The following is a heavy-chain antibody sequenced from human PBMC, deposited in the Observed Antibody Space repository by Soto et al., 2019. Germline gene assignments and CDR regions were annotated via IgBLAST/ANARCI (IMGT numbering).Heavy chain of an antibody. CDR2: ISGSGGST. CDR3: AKATRGGAATLIRDY. D-gene: IGHD6-13*01. CDR1: GFTFSIYA. V-gene: IGHV3-23*01. J-gene: IGHJ4*02. Sequence: EVQLLESGGGLVQPGGSLRLSCAAAGFTFSIYAMSWVRQAPGKGLEWVSAISGSGGSTYYADSVKGRFTISRDNYKNPLYLQMNSLRADDPAVYYCAKATRGGAATLIRDYWGQGTLVTVSS.